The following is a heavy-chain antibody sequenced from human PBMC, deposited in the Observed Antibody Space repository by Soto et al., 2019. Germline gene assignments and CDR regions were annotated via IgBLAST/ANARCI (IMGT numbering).Heavy chain of an antibody. V-gene: IGHV3-23*01. CDR3: AKDLLAGAPYYNWFDP. CDR2: ISGSGGST. Sequence: EVQLLESGGGLVQPGGSLRLSCAASGFTFSSYAMSWVRQAPGKGLEWVSAISGSGGSTYYPDSVKGRFTISRDNSKNTLYLQMNSLRAEDTAVYYCAKDLLAGAPYYNWFDPWGQGTLDTVSS. J-gene: IGHJ5*02. D-gene: IGHD1-26*01. CDR1: GFTFSSYA.